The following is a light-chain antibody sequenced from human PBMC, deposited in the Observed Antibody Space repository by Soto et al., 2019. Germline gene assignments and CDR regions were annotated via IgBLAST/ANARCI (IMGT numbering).Light chain of an antibody. CDR1: QSLLHSNGYNY. Sequence: DIVLTQSPLSLPVTPGEPASISCRSSQSLLHSNGYNYLDWYLQKPGQSPQLLIYLGSNRASGVPDRFSGSALGTEFTLDISREKAEEVGVYYSMQALQTPYIFGQGTKLEFK. J-gene: IGKJ2*01. CDR2: LGS. V-gene: IGKV2-28*01. CDR3: MQALQTPYI.